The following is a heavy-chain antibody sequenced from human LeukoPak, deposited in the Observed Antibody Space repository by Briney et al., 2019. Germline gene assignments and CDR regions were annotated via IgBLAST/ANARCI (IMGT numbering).Heavy chain of an antibody. CDR1: GGSISSYY. CDR2: IHYSGST. CDR3: ARGGSGYRFDS. Sequence: PSETLSLTCTVSGGSISSYYWSWIRQPPGTRLEWIGYIHYSGSTNYNPSLKSRVTISVDTSKNQFSLKLSSVTAADTAVYYCARGGSGYRFDSWGQGTLVTVSS. V-gene: IGHV4-59*01. J-gene: IGHJ4*02. D-gene: IGHD3-22*01.